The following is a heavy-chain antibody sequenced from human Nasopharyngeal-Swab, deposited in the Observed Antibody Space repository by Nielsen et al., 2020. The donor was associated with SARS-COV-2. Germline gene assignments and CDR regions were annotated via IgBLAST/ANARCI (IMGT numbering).Heavy chain of an antibody. Sequence: SETLSLTCAVYGGSFSGYYWSWIRQPPGKGLEWIGEINHSGSTNYNPSLKRRVTISVDTSKNQFSLKLSSVTAADTAVYYCARGPRRALPYYYYYYMDVWGKGTTVTVSS. CDR2: INHSGST. CDR1: GGSFSGYY. CDR3: ARGPRRALPYYYYYYMDV. D-gene: IGHD1-14*01. V-gene: IGHV4-34*01. J-gene: IGHJ6*03.